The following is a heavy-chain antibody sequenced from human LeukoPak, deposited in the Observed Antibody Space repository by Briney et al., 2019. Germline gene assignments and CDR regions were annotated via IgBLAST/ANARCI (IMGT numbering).Heavy chain of an antibody. CDR1: GFTFSSYT. CDR3: ARLVGNYASGKFDS. D-gene: IGHD3-10*01. V-gene: IGHV3-21*01. J-gene: IGHJ4*02. Sequence: GGSLRLSCAASGFTFSSYTMTWVRQAPGKGLEWGSSISGNSNYILYARSLKGRFTVSRGDYSLYLQMHSLRAEDTAVYYCARLVGNYASGKFDSWGQGTLVTVSS. CDR2: ISGNSNYI.